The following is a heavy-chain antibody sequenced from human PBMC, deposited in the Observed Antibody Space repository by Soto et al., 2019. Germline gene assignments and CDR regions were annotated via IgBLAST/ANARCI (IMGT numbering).Heavy chain of an antibody. Sequence: EVHLLQSGGGLVQPGGSQRLSCAASGFTFIDYAISWVRQAPGKGLEWVSAISGDGVKTYYADSVKGRLTISRDNSKNTLFLQMNSLRDEDTAIYYCAKEMSHGRPYDYWGQGTLVTVS. CDR1: GFTFIDYA. CDR2: ISGDGVKT. V-gene: IGHV3-23*01. J-gene: IGHJ4*02. CDR3: AKEMSHGRPYDY.